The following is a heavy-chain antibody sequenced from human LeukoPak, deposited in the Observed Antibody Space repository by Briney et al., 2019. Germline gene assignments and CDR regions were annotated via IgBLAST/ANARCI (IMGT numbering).Heavy chain of an antibody. CDR3: ARQTSSSWYGDNWFDL. CDR2: ISSSGSTI. J-gene: IGHJ5*02. CDR1: GFTFSSYE. V-gene: IGHV3-48*03. D-gene: IGHD6-13*01. Sequence: PGGSLRLSCAASGFTFSSYEVNWVRQAPGKGLEWVSYISSSGSTIYYADSVKGRFTISRDNAKNSLYLQMNSLRAEDTAVYYCARQTSSSWYGDNWFDLWGQGTLVTVSS.